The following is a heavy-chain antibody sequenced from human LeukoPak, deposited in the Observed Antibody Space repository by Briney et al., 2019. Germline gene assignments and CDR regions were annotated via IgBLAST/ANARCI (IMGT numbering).Heavy chain of an antibody. Sequence: SETLSLTCTVSGYSISSTYYWGWIRQPPGKGLEWIGSIYHSGSTYYNPSLKSRVTISVDTSKNQFSLKLTSVTAADTAVYYCAREEQQLVWGQGTLVTVSS. CDR1: GYSISSTYY. CDR3: AREEQQLV. CDR2: IYHSGST. V-gene: IGHV4-38-2*02. D-gene: IGHD6-13*01. J-gene: IGHJ4*02.